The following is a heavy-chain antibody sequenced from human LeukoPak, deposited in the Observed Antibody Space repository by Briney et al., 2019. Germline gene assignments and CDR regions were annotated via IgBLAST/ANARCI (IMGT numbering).Heavy chain of an antibody. Sequence: PSETLSLTCSVHGGSFIGYHWNWIRQPPGKGLEWIGYIYYSGSTNYNPSLKSRVTISVDTSKNQFSLKLSSVTAADTAVYYCARTGTYGDYAEYWGQGTLVTVSS. CDR1: GGSFIGYH. J-gene: IGHJ4*02. CDR3: ARTGTYGDYAEY. V-gene: IGHV4-59*01. CDR2: IYYSGST. D-gene: IGHD4-17*01.